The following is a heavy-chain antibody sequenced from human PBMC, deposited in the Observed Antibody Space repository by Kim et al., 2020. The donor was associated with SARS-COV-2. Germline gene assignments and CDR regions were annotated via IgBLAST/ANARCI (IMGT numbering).Heavy chain of an antibody. Sequence: GGSLRLSCAASGFTFSDYYITWIRQAPGKGLEWLSYISSSGTYIKYADSVKGPFSISRDNAKNPMYLQMNSLRAEDTAVYYCARVSSVSSSWYWFDPWGQGTLVTVPS. D-gene: IGHD6-13*01. CDR3: ARVSSVSSSWYWFDP. J-gene: IGHJ5*02. V-gene: IGHV3-11*05. CDR2: ISSSGTYI. CDR1: GFTFSDYY.